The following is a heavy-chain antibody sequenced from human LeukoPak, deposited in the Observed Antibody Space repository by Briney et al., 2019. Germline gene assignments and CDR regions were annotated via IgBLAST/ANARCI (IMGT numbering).Heavy chain of an antibody. CDR3: ARRGRWYSSGWYSGWFDP. D-gene: IGHD6-19*01. Sequence: SETLSLTCAVYGGSFSGYYWSWIRQPPGKGLEWIGEINHSGSTNYNPSLKSRVTISVDTSKNQFSLKLSSVTAADTAVYYCARRGRWYSSGWYSGWFDPWGQGTLVTVSS. CDR2: INHSGST. CDR1: GGSFSGYY. V-gene: IGHV4-34*01. J-gene: IGHJ5*02.